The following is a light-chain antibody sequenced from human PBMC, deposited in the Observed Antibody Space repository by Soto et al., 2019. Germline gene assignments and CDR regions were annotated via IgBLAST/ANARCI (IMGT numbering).Light chain of an antibody. CDR1: QTVSSF. J-gene: IGKJ2*01. CDR2: DTS. Sequence: EIVLSQSPAILSLSPGDRATLSCRASQTVSSFLAWYQQKPGQAPRLLIYDTSNRATGVPARFGASGSGTDFTLTISSLEPEDFAVYFCQQRYNWPPTFGQGTKLEIK. V-gene: IGKV3-11*01. CDR3: QQRYNWPPT.